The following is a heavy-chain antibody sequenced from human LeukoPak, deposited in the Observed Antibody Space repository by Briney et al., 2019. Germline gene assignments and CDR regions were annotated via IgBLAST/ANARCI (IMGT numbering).Heavy chain of an antibody. J-gene: IGHJ4*02. CDR2: IYPGDSET. D-gene: IGHD3-3*01. CDR1: GFTFSSYW. CDR3: ARQNDFRLDY. Sequence: GEALKISCKGSGFTFSSYWIGWVRPMSGEGLEWMGIIYPGDSETRYSPSLQGQVTISVDASIGTAYLQWSSLKASDTAIYYCARQNDFRLDYWGQGTLVTVSS. V-gene: IGHV5-51*01.